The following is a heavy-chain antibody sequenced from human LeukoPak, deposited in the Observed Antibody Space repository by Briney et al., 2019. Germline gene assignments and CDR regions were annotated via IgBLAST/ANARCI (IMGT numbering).Heavy chain of an antibody. D-gene: IGHD2-2*01. CDR3: AKDRYCSSTRCYGDFDY. V-gene: IGHV3-11*01. CDR1: GFTFSDYY. CDR2: ISSSGSTI. Sequence: GGSLRLSCAASGFTFSDYYMSWIRQAPGKGLEWVSYISSSGSTIYYADSVKGRFTISRDNAKNTLYLQMNSLRAEDTAVYYCAKDRYCSSTRCYGDFDYWGQGTLVTVSS. J-gene: IGHJ4*02.